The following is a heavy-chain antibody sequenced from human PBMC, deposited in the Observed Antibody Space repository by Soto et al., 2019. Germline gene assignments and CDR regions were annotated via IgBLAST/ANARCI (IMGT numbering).Heavy chain of an antibody. CDR2: INVANGNT. CDR3: AREYFAMLTGFYSHDY. CDR1: GYTFTDYA. J-gene: IGHJ4*02. V-gene: IGHV1-3*01. Sequence: QVHLVQSGAGVRKPGASVTLSCKTSGYTFTDYAIHWVRQAPGQRPEWMGWINVANGNTKYSPKCQGRVTFTSDTSASTAYMEVSSLRSEDTAVYYCAREYFAMLTGFYSHDYWGQGTLVTVSS. D-gene: IGHD3-9*01.